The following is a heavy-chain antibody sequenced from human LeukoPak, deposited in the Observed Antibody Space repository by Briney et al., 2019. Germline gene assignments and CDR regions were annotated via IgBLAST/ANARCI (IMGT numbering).Heavy chain of an antibody. Sequence: GGSLSLSCAASGFSFSSYAMSCVRQAPGKGLECVSTVTAGGDDTYHADSVTGRFTVSRDNSKSTLYLQMNSLRAEDTAVYYCAKDRWSGFSAFEYWGRGTLVTASS. D-gene: IGHD3-3*01. J-gene: IGHJ4*02. CDR1: GFSFSSYA. V-gene: IGHV3-23*01. CDR2: VTAGGDDT. CDR3: AKDRWSGFSAFEY.